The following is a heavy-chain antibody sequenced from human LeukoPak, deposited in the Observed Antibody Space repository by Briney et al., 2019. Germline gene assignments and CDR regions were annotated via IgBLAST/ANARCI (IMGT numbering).Heavy chain of an antibody. CDR1: GGSISSGGYS. V-gene: IGHV4-30-4*07. CDR3: ARAGDTAMVDY. D-gene: IGHD5-18*01. CDR2: IHYSGST. Sequence: SETLSLTCAVSGGSISSGGYSWSWIRQPPGKGLEWIGYIHYSGSTYYNPSLKSRVTISVDTSKNQFSLKLSSVTAADTAVYYCARAGDTAMVDYRGQGTLVTVSS. J-gene: IGHJ4*02.